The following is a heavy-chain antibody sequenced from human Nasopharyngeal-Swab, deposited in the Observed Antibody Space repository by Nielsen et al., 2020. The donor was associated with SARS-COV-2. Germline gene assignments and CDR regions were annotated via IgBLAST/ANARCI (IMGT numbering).Heavy chain of an antibody. CDR3: ARGAYDSSGPHQGWFDP. V-gene: IGHV3-53*03. CDR2: IYSGGST. D-gene: IGHD3-22*01. J-gene: IGHJ5*02. Sequence: WIRQPPGKGPEWVSVIYSGGSTYSADSMKGRVTISRDNSKNTLYLQMNSLRAEGTAVYYCARGAYDSSGPHQGWFDPWGQGTLVTVSS.